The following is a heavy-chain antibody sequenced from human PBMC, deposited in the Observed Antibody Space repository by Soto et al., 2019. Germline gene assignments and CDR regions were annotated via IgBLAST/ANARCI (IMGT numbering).Heavy chain of an antibody. Sequence: QVQLQESGPGLVKPSETLSLTCTVSGGSISSYYWSWIRQPPGKGLEWIGYTYYSGSTNYNPSLKSRVTISVDTSKTQFTLKLSSGTAADTAVYYCARQYGDYVRGAFDIWGQGTMVTVSS. CDR2: TYYSGST. CDR3: ARQYGDYVRGAFDI. D-gene: IGHD4-17*01. CDR1: GGSISSYY. V-gene: IGHV4-59*01. J-gene: IGHJ3*02.